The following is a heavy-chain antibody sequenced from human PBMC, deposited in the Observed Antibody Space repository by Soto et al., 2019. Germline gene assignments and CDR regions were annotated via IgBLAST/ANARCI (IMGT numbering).Heavy chain of an antibody. CDR3: AKDIKRFRGGRHYYYGMDV. CDR2: ISYDGSNK. Sequence: QVQLVESGGGVVQPGRSLRLSCAASGFTFSSYGMHWVRQAPGKGLEWVAVISYDGSNKYYADSVKGRFTISRDNSKNTLYLQMNSLRAEDTAVYYCAKDIKRFRGGRHYYYGMDVWGQGTTVTVSS. J-gene: IGHJ6*02. D-gene: IGHD3-10*01. V-gene: IGHV3-30*18. CDR1: GFTFSSYG.